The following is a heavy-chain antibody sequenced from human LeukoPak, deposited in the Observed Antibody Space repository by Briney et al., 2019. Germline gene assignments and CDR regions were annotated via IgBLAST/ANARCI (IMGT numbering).Heavy chain of an antibody. V-gene: IGHV3-23*01. CDR3: AKDDAWLQYGN. J-gene: IGHJ4*02. CDR2: ISPNGVIT. Sequence: GGSLRLSCAASGFTFSSYSMNWIRQPPGKGLEWVSGISPNGVITYYADSVKGRFTISRDNSKGTVYLQMNSLRPEDTAVYYCAKDDAWLQYGNWGRGTLVTVSS. D-gene: IGHD5-24*01. CDR1: GFTFSSYS.